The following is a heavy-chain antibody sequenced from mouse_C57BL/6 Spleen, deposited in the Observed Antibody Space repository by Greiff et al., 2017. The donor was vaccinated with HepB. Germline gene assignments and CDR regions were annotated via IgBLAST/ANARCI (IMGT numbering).Heavy chain of an antibody. CDR3: ARGDGYDEGFAY. CDR2: ISYDGSN. Sequence: EVKLQESGPGLVKPSQSLSLTCSVTGYSITSGYYWNWIRQFPGNKLEWMGYISYDGSNNYNPSLKNRISITRDTSKNQFFLKLNSVTTEDTATYYCARGDGYDEGFAYWGQGTLVTVSA. J-gene: IGHJ3*01. D-gene: IGHD2-2*01. V-gene: IGHV3-6*01. CDR1: GYSITSGYY.